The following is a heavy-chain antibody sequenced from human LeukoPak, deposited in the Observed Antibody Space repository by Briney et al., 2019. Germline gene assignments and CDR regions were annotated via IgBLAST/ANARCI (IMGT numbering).Heavy chain of an antibody. V-gene: IGHV3-74*01. Sequence: GSLRLSFAASGNYWMHWVRQAPGKGLVWVSHINSDGSWTSYADSVKGRFTISKDNAKNTVYLQMNNLRAEDTAVYYCVSFYETYWGRGTLVTVSS. J-gene: IGHJ4*02. CDR2: INSDGSWT. D-gene: IGHD2-2*01. CDR1: GNYW. CDR3: VSFYETY.